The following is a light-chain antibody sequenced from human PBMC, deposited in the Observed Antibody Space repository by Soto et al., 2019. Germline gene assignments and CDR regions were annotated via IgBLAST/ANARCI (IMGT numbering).Light chain of an antibody. CDR2: GAS. J-gene: IGKJ1*01. V-gene: IGKV3-20*01. CDR3: HQYGGSPQT. Sequence: EIVLTQSPGTLSLSSGERATLSCKANQSVSNYLAWYQRKPGQAPRLLIYGASSRATGIPDRFSGSGSGTDSTLTISRLEPEDFAVYYCHQYGGSPQTFGQGTKVDIK. CDR1: QSVSNY.